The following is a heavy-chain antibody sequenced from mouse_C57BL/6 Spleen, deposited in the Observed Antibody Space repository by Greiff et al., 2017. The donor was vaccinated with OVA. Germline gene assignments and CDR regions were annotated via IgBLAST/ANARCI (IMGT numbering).Heavy chain of an antibody. V-gene: IGHV1-69*01. J-gene: IGHJ3*01. CDR2: IDPSDSYT. D-gene: IGHD4-1*01. Sequence: QVQLQQPGAELVMPGASVKLSCKASGYTFTSYWMHWVKQRPGQGLEWIGEIDPSDSYTNYNQKFKGKSTLTVDKSSSTAYMQLSSLTSEDSAVYYCARRGNWDGEFAYWGQGTLVTVSA. CDR1: GYTFTSYW. CDR3: ARRGNWDGEFAY.